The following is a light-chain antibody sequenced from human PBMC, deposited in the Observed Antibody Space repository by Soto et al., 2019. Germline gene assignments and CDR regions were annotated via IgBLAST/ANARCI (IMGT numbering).Light chain of an antibody. CDR1: QSVSSH. CDR3: QQYGSSPLT. Sequence: EIVLTQSPATLSLSPGERGTLSCRASQSVSSHLAWYQQKPGQAPRLLIYDASKRPTGIPARFSGSGSGTDFTLTISRLEPEDFAVYYCQQYGSSPLTFGGGTKVDIK. V-gene: IGKV3-20*01. CDR2: DAS. J-gene: IGKJ4*01.